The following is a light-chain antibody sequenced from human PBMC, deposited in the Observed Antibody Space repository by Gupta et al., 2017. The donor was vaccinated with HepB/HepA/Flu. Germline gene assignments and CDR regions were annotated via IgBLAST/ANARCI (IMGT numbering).Light chain of an antibody. Sequence: SVLTQPPSASGTPGQRVTISCSGSSSNIGSNYVYWYQQLPGPAPILLIYRNNQRPSGVPVRFSDSESSTSATLAISGLRSEDESDYYCAAWDDSLWVFGGGTKLTVL. J-gene: IGLJ3*02. CDR3: AAWDDSLWV. V-gene: IGLV1-47*01. CDR1: SSNIGSNY. CDR2: RNN.